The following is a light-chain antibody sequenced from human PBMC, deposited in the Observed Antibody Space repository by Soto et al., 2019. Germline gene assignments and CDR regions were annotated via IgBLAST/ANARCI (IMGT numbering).Light chain of an antibody. CDR3: SLYKDHPVIPFV. CDR2: EVS. J-gene: IGLJ1*01. Sequence: QPVLTQPASVSGSPGQSISISCTGTSSDIGDYNFVSWYQHHPDKAPKVIIYEVSNRPSGVSHRFAGSKSGNTASLTISGLQTEDEADYYCSLYKDHPVIPFVFGSGTKLTVL. CDR1: SSDIGDYNF. V-gene: IGLV2-14*01.